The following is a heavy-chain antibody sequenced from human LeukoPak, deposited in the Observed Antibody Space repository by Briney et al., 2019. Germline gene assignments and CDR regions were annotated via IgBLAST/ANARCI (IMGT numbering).Heavy chain of an antibody. J-gene: IGHJ5*02. V-gene: IGHV4-39*07. CDR2: IYYSGST. CDR1: GGSISSGPYY. CDR3: ARDRWPAAAWFDP. D-gene: IGHD6-13*01. Sequence: PSETLSLTCTVSGGSISSGPYYWGWIRQPPGKGLEWIGSIYYSGSTYYNPSLKSRVTISVDTSKNQFSLKLSSVTAADTAVYYCARDRWPAAAWFDPWGQGTLVTVSS.